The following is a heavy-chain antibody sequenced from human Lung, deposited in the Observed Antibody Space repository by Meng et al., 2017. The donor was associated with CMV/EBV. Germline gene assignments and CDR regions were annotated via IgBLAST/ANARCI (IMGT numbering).Heavy chain of an antibody. D-gene: IGHD3-10*01. CDR2: IHSSGST. CDR1: GGSISSGGYY. CDR3: ARASYGSGSPLGESWFDP. Sequence: QVQLQESGPGVGNPSQTLSLTCTGSGGSISSGGYYWSWIRQHPGKGLEWIGYIHSSGSTYYNPSLRSRLTISVDTSKNQFSLKLSSVTAADTAVYYCARASYGSGSPLGESWFDPWGQGTLVTVSS. V-gene: IGHV4-31*03. J-gene: IGHJ5*02.